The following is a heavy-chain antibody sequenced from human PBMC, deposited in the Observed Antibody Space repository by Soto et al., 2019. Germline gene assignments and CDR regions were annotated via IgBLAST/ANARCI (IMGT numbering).Heavy chain of an antibody. D-gene: IGHD5-18*01. CDR1: GGSISSGGYY. CDR2: NYYSGIT. J-gene: IGHJ4*02. CDR3: ARGNVDTAMVTVYFDY. Sequence: SETLSLTCTVSGGSISSGGYYWTWIRQHPGKGLEWIGYNYYSGITYYNPSLKSRVTISVDTSKNQFSLKLSSVTAADTAVYYCARGNVDTAMVTVYFDYWGQGTLVTVSS. V-gene: IGHV4-30-4*08.